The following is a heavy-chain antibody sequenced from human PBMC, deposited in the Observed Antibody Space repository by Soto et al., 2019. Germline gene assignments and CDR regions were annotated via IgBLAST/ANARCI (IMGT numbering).Heavy chain of an antibody. CDR2: ISYRGRT. V-gene: IGHV4-31*03. CDR3: ARRGRPSGSSYYYGMAV. CDR1: GGSISRDDFY. Sequence: TLSLTCTVAGGSISRDDFYWSWIRQHPGKGREWIGYISYRGRTYYSPSLKSRVTISVDTSKNHFSLKLSSVTAAGTAVYYCARRGRPSGSSYYYGMAVWGQGT. J-gene: IGHJ6*02. D-gene: IGHD3-10*01.